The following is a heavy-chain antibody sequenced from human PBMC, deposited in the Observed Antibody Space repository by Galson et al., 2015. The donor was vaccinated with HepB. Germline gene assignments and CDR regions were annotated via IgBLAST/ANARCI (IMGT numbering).Heavy chain of an antibody. Sequence: SVKVSCKASEGTLTNYAIYWVRQAPGQGLEWMGGIIRPFGPTDYAQKFQGRLTITADESARTAYMELGSLTSEDTAVYYCARDPPGSGNSGPPVWGQGTLVTVSS. CDR2: IIRPFGPT. D-gene: IGHD1-26*01. J-gene: IGHJ4*02. V-gene: IGHV1-69*13. CDR1: EGTLTNYA. CDR3: ARDPPGSGNSGPPV.